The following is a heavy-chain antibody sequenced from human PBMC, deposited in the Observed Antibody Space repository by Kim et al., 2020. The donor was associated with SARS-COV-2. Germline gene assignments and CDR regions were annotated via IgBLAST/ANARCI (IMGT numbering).Heavy chain of an antibody. CDR3: ARVSRGGSSWYYFDY. V-gene: IGHV3-11*05. J-gene: IGHJ4*02. D-gene: IGHD6-13*01. Sequence: ADSVKGRFTISRDNAKNSLYLQMNSRRAEDTAVYYCARVSRGGSSWYYFDYWGLGTLVTVSS.